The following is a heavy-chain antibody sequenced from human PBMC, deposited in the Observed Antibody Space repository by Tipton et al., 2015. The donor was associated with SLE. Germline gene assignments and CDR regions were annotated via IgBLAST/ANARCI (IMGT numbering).Heavy chain of an antibody. CDR3: ARGHWGPHDAFDI. V-gene: IGHV1-2*02. Sequence: QVQLVQSGAEVKKPGASVKVSCKASGYTFTGYYMHWVRQAPGQGLEWMGWINPNSDAANYAQKFQGRVTLTWDTSITTAYVELNSLRSDDTAVYYCARGHWGPHDAFDIWGQGTLVTVSS. D-gene: IGHD7-27*01. J-gene: IGHJ3*02. CDR2: INPNSDAA. CDR1: GYTFTGYY.